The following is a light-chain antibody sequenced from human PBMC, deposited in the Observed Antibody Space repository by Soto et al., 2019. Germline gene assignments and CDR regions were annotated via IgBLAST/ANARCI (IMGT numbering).Light chain of an antibody. Sequence: DIQMTQSPSTLSASVGDRVTITCRASRSINNWLAWYRQKPGKAPNLLIYKTTNIESGVPSRFSGSGTGTDYTITISSLQPDDFATYCSQQYNTWYAFGEGTMLEFK. CDR3: QQYNTWYA. J-gene: IGKJ2*01. CDR1: RSINNW. CDR2: KTT. V-gene: IGKV1-5*03.